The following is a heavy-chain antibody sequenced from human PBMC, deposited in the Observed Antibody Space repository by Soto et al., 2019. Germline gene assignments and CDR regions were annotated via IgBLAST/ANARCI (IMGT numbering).Heavy chain of an antibody. V-gene: IGHV3-9*01. CDR2: ISWNSGSI. Sequence: GGSLRLSCAASGFTFDDYAMHRVRQAPGKGLEWVSVISWNSGSIGYADSVKGRFTISRDNAKNSLCLQMNSLRAEDTALYYCAKAKYSSGWYSFDYWGQGTLVTVSS. D-gene: IGHD6-19*01. J-gene: IGHJ4*02. CDR3: AKAKYSSGWYSFDY. CDR1: GFTFDDYA.